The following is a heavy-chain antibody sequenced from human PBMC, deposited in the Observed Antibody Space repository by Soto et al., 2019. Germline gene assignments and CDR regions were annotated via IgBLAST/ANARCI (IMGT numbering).Heavy chain of an antibody. J-gene: IGHJ4*02. V-gene: IGHV4-4*02. Sequence: SETLSLTCAVSGGSISSSNWWSWVRQPPGKGLEWIGEIYHSGSTNYNPSLKSRVTISVDKSKNQFSLKLSSVTAADTAVYYCATDHCMITFGGSCVNYWAQATLVTVSS. CDR1: GGSISSSNW. CDR2: IYHSGST. CDR3: ATDHCMITFGGSCVNY. D-gene: IGHD3-16*01.